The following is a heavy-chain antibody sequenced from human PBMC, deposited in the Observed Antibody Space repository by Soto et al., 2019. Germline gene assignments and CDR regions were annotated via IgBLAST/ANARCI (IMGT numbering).Heavy chain of an antibody. D-gene: IGHD3-10*01. CDR3: ATEPQAVERLGGFDY. CDR1: GVTFSDTW. J-gene: IGHJ4*02. V-gene: IGHV3-15*01. Sequence: GGSLRLSCAASGVTFSDTWMSWVRQSPGKGLEWIGRFRIKSDGDTTDYAAPLKGRFTIFTDGSENTLYLQIKSLKNEDTAVYFCATEPQAVERLGGFDYWGQGTMVTVSS. CDR2: FRIKSDGDTT.